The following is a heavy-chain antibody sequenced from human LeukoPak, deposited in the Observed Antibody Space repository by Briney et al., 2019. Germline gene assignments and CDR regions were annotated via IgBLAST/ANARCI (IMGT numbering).Heavy chain of an antibody. CDR1: GYTFTGYY. Sequence: GASVKVSCKASGYTFTGYYMHWVRQAPGQGLEWMGWINPNSGGTNYAQKFQGRVTMTRDTSISTAYMELSRLRSDDTAVYYCARVSFASSSSVWFDPWGQGTLVTVSS. V-gene: IGHV1-2*02. D-gene: IGHD6-6*01. CDR3: ARVSFASSSSVWFDP. J-gene: IGHJ5*02. CDR2: INPNSGGT.